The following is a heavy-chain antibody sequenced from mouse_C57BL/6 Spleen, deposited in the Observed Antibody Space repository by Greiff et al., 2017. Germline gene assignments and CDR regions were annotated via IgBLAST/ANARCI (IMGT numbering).Heavy chain of an antibody. D-gene: IGHD2-3*01. CDR2: ISSGSSTI. Sequence: EVKLVESGGGLVKPGGSLKLSCAASGFTFSDYGMHWVRQAPEKGLEWVAYISSGSSTIYYADTVKGRFTISRDNAKNTLFLQMTSLRSEDTAMYYCARWLLPPYWYFDVWGTGTTVTVSS. V-gene: IGHV5-17*01. CDR1: GFTFSDYG. J-gene: IGHJ1*03. CDR3: ARWLLPPYWYFDV.